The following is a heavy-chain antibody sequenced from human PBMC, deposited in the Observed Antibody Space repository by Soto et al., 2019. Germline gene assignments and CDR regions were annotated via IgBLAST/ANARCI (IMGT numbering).Heavy chain of an antibody. Sequence: GASVKVSCKASGYTFTSYDINWVRQATGQRLEWMGWINAGNGNTKYSQKFQGRVTITRDTSASTAYMELSSLRSEDTAVYYCARDRVWFGELEYYFDYWGQGTLVTVSS. V-gene: IGHV1-3*01. D-gene: IGHD3-10*01. CDR2: INAGNGNT. J-gene: IGHJ4*02. CDR3: ARDRVWFGELEYYFDY. CDR1: GYTFTSYD.